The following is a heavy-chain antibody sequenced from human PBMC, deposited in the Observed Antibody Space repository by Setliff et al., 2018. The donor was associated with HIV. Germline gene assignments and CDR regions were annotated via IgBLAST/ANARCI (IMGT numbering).Heavy chain of an antibody. J-gene: IGHJ6*03. CDR1: GYSFTTYW. CDR3: ARAHSGSYYYYYMDV. D-gene: IGHD1-26*01. CDR2: IIPKFGTA. Sequence: PGESLKISCKGSGYSFTTYWIGWVRQMPGKGLEWMGIIPKFGTANYAQKFQGRVTITADESTSTAYMELSSLRSEDTAVYYCARAHSGSYYYYYMDVWGKGTTVTVSS. V-gene: IGHV1-69*01.